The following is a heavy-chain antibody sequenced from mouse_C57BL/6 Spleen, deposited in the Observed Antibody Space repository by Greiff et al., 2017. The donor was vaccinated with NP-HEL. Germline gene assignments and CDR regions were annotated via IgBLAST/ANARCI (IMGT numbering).Heavy chain of an antibody. D-gene: IGHD1-1*01. CDR3: ARHNGSSYYYAMDY. CDR2: IWSDGST. J-gene: IGHJ4*01. V-gene: IGHV2-6-1*01. CDR1: GFSLTSYG. Sequence: QVQLQQSGPGLVAPSQSLSITCTVSGFSLTSYGVHWVRQPPGKGLAWLVVIWSDGSTTYNSAPKSRLSLSKDNSKSQVFLKMNSLQTDDTAMYYCARHNGSSYYYAMDYWGQGTSVTVAS.